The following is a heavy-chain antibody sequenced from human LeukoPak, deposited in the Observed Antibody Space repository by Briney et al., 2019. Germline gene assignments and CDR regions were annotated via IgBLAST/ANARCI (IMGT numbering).Heavy chain of an antibody. D-gene: IGHD5-12*01. CDR3: ARSPPSTGYDRFDT. Sequence: ASVKVSCTASGYMFNIYGISWVRQAPGQGLEWMGWISAFNGNINYARNFQDRVTMTTDTSTSTAYMELKSLSADDTAVYYCARSPPSTGYDRFDTWGQGTLVTVSS. V-gene: IGHV1-18*01. CDR2: ISAFNGNI. CDR1: GYMFNIYG. J-gene: IGHJ4*02.